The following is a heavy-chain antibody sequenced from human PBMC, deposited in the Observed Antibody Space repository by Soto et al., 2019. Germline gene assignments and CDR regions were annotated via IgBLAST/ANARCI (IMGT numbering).Heavy chain of an antibody. CDR3: LCTQRAAVVAAIY. Sequence: GGSLRLSCAASGFTFSNYAMSWVRQAPGKGLEWVSAISGSGDYTYYTDSVKGRFTISRDNSKSTLYLQMNSLRAEDTAVYYCLCTQRAAVVAAIYWGQGTLVTVSS. J-gene: IGHJ4*02. V-gene: IGHV3-23*01. CDR2: ISGSGDYT. D-gene: IGHD2-15*01. CDR1: GFTFSNYA.